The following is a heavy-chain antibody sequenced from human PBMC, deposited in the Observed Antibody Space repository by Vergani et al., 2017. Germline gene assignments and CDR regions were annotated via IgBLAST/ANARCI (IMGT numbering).Heavy chain of an antibody. D-gene: IGHD2-21*02. J-gene: IGHJ6*02. V-gene: IGHV1-69*04. CDR3: ARDPRGYGGDPEDYYYGMEV. CDR2: IIPVLGKT. Sequence: QVQLVQSGAEVKKPGSSVKVSCKASGGTFSSYAISWVRQVPGHGLEWMGRIIPVLGKTKYAQDFQGRLTITADTSTSTAYMELTSLRSQDTAVYYCARDPRGYGGDPEDYYYGMEVWGQGTTVTVSS. CDR1: GGTFSSYA.